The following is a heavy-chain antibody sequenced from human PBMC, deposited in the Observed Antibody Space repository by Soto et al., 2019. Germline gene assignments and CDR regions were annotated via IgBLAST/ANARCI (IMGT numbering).Heavy chain of an antibody. D-gene: IGHD2-8*02. J-gene: IGHJ4*02. V-gene: IGHV3-33*01. Sequence: LRLSCTASGFSLSRYGLHWVRQAPGKGLEWVAGLWSDGIKTSYTDSVKGRFTISRDTSKNMLYLQMNSQGAEDTAVYYCARDLNYWSLLIDHWGQGTLVTVSS. CDR1: GFSLSRYG. CDR2: LWSDGIKT. CDR3: ARDLNYWSLLIDH.